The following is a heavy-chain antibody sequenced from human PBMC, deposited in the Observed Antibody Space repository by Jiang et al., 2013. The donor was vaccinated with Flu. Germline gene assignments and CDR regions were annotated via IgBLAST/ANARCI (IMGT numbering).Heavy chain of an antibody. CDR2: IIPILGIA. J-gene: IGHJ1*01. CDR1: GGTFSSYT. V-gene: IGHV1-69*02. Sequence: GAEVKKPGSSVKVSCKASGGTFSSYTISWVRQAPGQGLEWMGRIIPILGIANYAQKFQGRVTITADKSTSTAYMELSSLRSEDTAVYYCARNPITSGHFSGLRSEYFQHWARAPWSPSPQ. D-gene: IGHD5-12*01. CDR3: ARNPITSGHFSGLRSEYFQH.